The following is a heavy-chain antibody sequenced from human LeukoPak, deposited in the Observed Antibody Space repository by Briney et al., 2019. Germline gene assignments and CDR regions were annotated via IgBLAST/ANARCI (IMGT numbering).Heavy chain of an antibody. J-gene: IGHJ4*02. CDR2: INYNGNT. D-gene: IGHD3-10*01. CDR3: ARLVLSYGNAFDH. V-gene: IGHV4-39*02. Sequence: SETLSLTCTVSSGSISGSDYYWCWIRQPPGEGLEWIGSINYNGNTYYASSLKSRVTISVDTSKNHFSLRLSSVTAADTAVYYCARLVLSYGNAFDHWGQGTLVTASS. CDR1: SGSISGSDYY.